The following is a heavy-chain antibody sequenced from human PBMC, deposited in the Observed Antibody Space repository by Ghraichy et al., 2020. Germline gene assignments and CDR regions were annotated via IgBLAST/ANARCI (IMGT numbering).Heavy chain of an antibody. CDR3: VRMGTGRTGTSDDFDI. CDR1: GFTFSSYG. CDR2: IWYDGSKK. V-gene: IGHV3-33*01. J-gene: IGHJ3*02. Sequence: GGSLRLSCAASGFTFSSYGMHWVRQAPGKGLEWVAVIWYDGSKKYYVESVKGRFTISRDNSKNTLYLQMKSLRAEDTAVYYCVRMGTGRTGTSDDFDIWGQGTMVTVSS. D-gene: IGHD1-1*01.